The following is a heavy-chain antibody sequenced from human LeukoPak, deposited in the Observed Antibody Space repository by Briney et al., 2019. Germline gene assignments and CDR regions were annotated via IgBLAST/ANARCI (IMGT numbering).Heavy chain of an antibody. Sequence: GGSLRLSCAASGFTFSSYGVHWVRQAPGKGLEWVAFIRYDGSNKYYADSVKGRFTISRDNSKNTLYLQMNSLRAEDTAVYYCAKAGIALWDYWGQGTLVTVSS. V-gene: IGHV3-30*02. CDR1: GFTFSSYG. D-gene: IGHD6-13*01. J-gene: IGHJ4*02. CDR3: AKAGIALWDY. CDR2: IRYDGSNK.